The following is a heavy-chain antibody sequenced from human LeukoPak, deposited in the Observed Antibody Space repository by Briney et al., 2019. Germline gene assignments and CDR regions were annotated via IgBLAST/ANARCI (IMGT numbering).Heavy chain of an antibody. CDR3: ARQTIGFFDP. Sequence: PSETLSLTCTVSGGSISSSSYYWGWIRQPPGKGLEWIGSIYYNGSTYYNPSLKSRVTVSVDTSKNQFSLKLSSVTAADTAVYYCARQTIGFFDPWGQGTLVTVSS. V-gene: IGHV4-39*01. CDR1: GGSISSSSYY. J-gene: IGHJ5*02. D-gene: IGHD1-1*01. CDR2: IYYNGST.